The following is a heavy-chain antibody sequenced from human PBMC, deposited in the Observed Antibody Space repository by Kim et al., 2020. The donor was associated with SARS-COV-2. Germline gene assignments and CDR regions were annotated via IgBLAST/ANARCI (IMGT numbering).Heavy chain of an antibody. D-gene: IGHD2-2*03. V-gene: IGHV3-23*01. CDR3: MKGGWGWIWDH. CDR2: IGGSDGTK. J-gene: IGHJ4*02. Sequence: GGSLRLSCTTSGFTFTGYAMRWVRQAPGKGLEWVSSIGGSDGTKYYVDSVKGRFTISRDNSKNTLYLQMNSLRADDTAVYYCMKGGWGWIWDHWGQGTRVTVSS. CDR1: GFTFTGYA.